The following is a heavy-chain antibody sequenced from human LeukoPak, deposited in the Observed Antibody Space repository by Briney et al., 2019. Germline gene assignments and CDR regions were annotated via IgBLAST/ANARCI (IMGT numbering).Heavy chain of an antibody. CDR3: AREAKDYYDSSGYYYVFDY. CDR2: ISAYNGNT. J-gene: IGHJ4*02. Sequence: EASVKVSCKASGYTFTSYGISWVRQAPGQGLEWMGWISAYNGNTNYAQKLQGRVTMTTDTSTSTAYMELRSLRSDDTAVYYCAREAKDYYDSSGYYYVFDYWGRGTLVTVSS. D-gene: IGHD3-22*01. CDR1: GYTFTSYG. V-gene: IGHV1-18*01.